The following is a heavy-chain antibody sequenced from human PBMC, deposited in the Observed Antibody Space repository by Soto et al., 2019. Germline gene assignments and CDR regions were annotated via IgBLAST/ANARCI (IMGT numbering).Heavy chain of an antibody. J-gene: IGHJ4*02. CDR3: ARSETDYSRFDY. CDR2: IYYSGSA. CDR1: GASISSYY. Sequence: SETLSLTCTVSGASISSYYWSWIRQPPGKGLEWIGYIYYSGSANYNPSLRSRVAISVDTSKNQFSLNLNSVTAADTAVYYCARSETDYSRFDYWGQGTLVTVSS. D-gene: IGHD3-9*01. V-gene: IGHV4-59*01.